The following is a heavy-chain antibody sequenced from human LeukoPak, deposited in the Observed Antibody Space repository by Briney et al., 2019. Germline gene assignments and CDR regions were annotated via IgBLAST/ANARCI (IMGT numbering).Heavy chain of an antibody. CDR1: GFSFSYHG. Sequence: PGGSLRLSCAASGFSFSYHGMNWVRQAPGKGLEWLSGVSPPGGGTYYADSAKGRFTISRDDSRNTLSLQMDSLRVEDTAVYYCARVATGGPRRCMDVWGKGTTVTVSS. CDR2: VSPPGGGT. CDR3: ARVATGGPRRCMDV. J-gene: IGHJ6*03. D-gene: IGHD2-15*01. V-gene: IGHV3-23*01.